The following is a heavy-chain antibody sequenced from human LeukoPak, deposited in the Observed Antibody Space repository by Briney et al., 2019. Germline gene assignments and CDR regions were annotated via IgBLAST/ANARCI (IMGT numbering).Heavy chain of an antibody. D-gene: IGHD2-2*01. CDR2: IYHSGST. V-gene: IGHV4-39*07. J-gene: IGHJ4*02. CDR3: ASYCSSTSCPPFDY. Sequence: SETLSLTCTVSGGSISTSNYYWGWIRQPPGKGLEWIGSIYHSGSTYYNPSLKSRVTISVDTSKNQFSLKLSSVTAADTAVYCCASYCSSTSCPPFDYWGQGTLVTVSS. CDR1: GGSISTSNYY.